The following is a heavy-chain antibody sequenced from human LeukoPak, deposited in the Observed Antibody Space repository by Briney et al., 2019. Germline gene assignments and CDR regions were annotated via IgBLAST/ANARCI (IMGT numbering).Heavy chain of an antibody. Sequence: MPSETLSLTCTVSGGSTSSGSYYWSWIRQPAGKGLEWIGRIYTSGSTNYNPSLKSRVTISVDTSKNQFSLKLSSVTAADAAVYYCARGLGYCSSTSCYAKLYPGLDAFDIWGQGTMVTVSS. CDR1: GGSTSSGSYY. CDR3: ARGLGYCSSTSCYAKLYPGLDAFDI. V-gene: IGHV4-61*02. J-gene: IGHJ3*02. CDR2: IYTSGST. D-gene: IGHD2-2*01.